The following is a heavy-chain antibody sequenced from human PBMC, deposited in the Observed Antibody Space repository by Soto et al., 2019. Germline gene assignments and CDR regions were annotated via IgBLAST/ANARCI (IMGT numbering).Heavy chain of an antibody. V-gene: IGHV3-7*01. J-gene: IGHJ4*02. CDR3: ASWIRVSEVAPGY. Sequence: EVQLVESGGGLVQPGGSLRLSCAVSGFTFSRYWMSWVRQAPGKGLEWVANIKEDGSEKYYLDSVKGRFTISRDNAKNSLYLQMSSLRDEDTAVYYCASWIRVSEVAPGYWGQGTLLTVSS. D-gene: IGHD3-3*01. CDR1: GFTFSRYW. CDR2: IKEDGSEK.